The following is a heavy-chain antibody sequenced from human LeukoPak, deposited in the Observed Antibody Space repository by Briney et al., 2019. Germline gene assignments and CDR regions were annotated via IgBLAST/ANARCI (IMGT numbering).Heavy chain of an antibody. D-gene: IGHD2-15*01. J-gene: IGHJ6*02. CDR2: IYSSGSA. Sequence: PSETLSLTCSVSGDSISSYYWTWIRQPAGKGLEWIGRIYSSGSANYNPSLKSRVTMSVDTSMKLFSLKLSSVIAADTAVYYCARELGYCTSGSCYHLRMDVWGQGTTVTVSS. CDR1: GDSISSYY. V-gene: IGHV4-4*07. CDR3: ARELGYCTSGSCYHLRMDV.